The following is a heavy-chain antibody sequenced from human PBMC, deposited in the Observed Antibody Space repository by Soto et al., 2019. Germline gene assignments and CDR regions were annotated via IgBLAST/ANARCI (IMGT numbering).Heavy chain of an antibody. CDR2: ISYSWST. CDR3: ARSAQWDGFDP. CDR1: AGSISTINYY. V-gene: IGHV4-31*03. D-gene: IGHD2-8*01. J-gene: IGHJ3*01. Sequence: QVQLQESGPGLVRPSQTLSLTCTVSAGSISTINYYWSWIRQHPEKGLEWIGYISYSWSTFYHASLKIRVTISLDTSKKQFSLTLTSVTAADTAVYYCARSAQWDGFDPWGQGTMVTVSS.